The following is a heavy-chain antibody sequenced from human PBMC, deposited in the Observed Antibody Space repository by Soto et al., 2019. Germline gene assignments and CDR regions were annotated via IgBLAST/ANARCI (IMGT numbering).Heavy chain of an antibody. V-gene: IGHV3-23*01. CDR1: GFTFSTYA. J-gene: IGHJ6*02. CDR3: AKDLRTSTNYNYGMDL. Sequence: EVQLLESGGGLVQPGGSLRLSCAASGFTFSTYAMSWVRQAPGKGLEWVSVISASGGSTFYADSVKGRFTVSRDNSRNTLYLQVISLRVEDTAVYYCAKDLRTSTNYNYGMDLWGQGTTVTVSS. CDR2: ISASGGST.